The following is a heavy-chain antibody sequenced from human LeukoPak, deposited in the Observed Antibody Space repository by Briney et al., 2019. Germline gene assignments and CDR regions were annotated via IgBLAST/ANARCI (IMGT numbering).Heavy chain of an antibody. CDR2: IYPGDSDT. CDR1: GYSFTSYW. CDR3: ARPPAGPYNWFDP. V-gene: IGHV5-51*01. J-gene: IGHJ5*02. D-gene: IGHD2-2*01. Sequence: GESLKISCKGSGYSFTSYWIVWVRQMPGKGLEWMGIIYPGDSDTRYSPSFQGQVTISADKSISTAYLQWSSLKALDTAMYYCARPPAGPYNWFDPWGQGTLVTVSS.